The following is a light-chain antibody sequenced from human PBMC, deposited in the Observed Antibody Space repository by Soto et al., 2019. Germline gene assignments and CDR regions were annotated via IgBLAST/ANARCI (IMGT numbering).Light chain of an antibody. CDR1: QSVSSSY. Sequence: EIVLTQSPGTLSLSPGERATLSCRASQSVSSSYLAWYQQNRGQAPRLRIYGASSRATGIPDRFSGSGAGTDFTLTISRLEPDDFAVYYCQQYGSSRWTFGQGTKVEI. J-gene: IGKJ1*01. V-gene: IGKV3-20*01. CDR3: QQYGSSRWT. CDR2: GAS.